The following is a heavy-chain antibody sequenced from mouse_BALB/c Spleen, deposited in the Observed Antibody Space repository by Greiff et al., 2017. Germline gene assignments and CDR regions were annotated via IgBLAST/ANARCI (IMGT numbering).Heavy chain of an antibody. J-gene: IGHJ4*01. CDR2: IDPANGNT. D-gene: IGHD1-2*01. V-gene: IGHV14-3*02. CDR3: GDSITTAYAMDY. Sequence: VQLKQSGAELVKPGASVKLSCTASGFNIKDTYMHWVKQRPEQGLEWIGRIDPANGNTKYDPKFQGKATITADTSSNTAYLQLSSLTSEDTAVYYCGDSITTAYAMDYWGQGTSVTVSS. CDR1: GFNIKDTY.